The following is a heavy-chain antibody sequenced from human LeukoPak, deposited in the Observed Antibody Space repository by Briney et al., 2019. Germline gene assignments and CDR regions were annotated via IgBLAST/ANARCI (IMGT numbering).Heavy chain of an antibody. J-gene: IGHJ4*02. Sequence: SVKVSCKTSGGTFSSYGISWVRQAPGQGLECMGGIIPIFGTANYAQKFQGRVTITADRSTSTAYMELSSLASEDTAVYYCARERRAWGEDFWGQGTLVTVSS. D-gene: IGHD3-16*01. V-gene: IGHV1-69*06. CDR3: ARERRAWGEDF. CDR1: GGTFSSYG. CDR2: IIPIFGTA.